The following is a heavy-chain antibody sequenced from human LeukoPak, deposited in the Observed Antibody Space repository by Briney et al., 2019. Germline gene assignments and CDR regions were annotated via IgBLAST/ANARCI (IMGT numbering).Heavy chain of an antibody. D-gene: IGHD4-17*01. CDR2: INPSGGST. Sequence: GASEKVSCKASGFTFTSSVVQWVRQAPGQGLDWMGIINPSGGSTSYAQKFQGRVTMTRDTSTSTVYMELSSLRSEDTAVYYCARDSADYGDYDYWGQGTLVTVSS. CDR1: GFTFTSSV. V-gene: IGHV1-46*01. J-gene: IGHJ4*02. CDR3: ARDSADYGDYDY.